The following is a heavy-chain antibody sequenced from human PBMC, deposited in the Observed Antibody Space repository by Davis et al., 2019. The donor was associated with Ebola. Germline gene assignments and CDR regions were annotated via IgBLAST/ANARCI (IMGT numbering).Heavy chain of an antibody. D-gene: IGHD6-13*01. CDR1: GYTFTSFY. J-gene: IGHJ4*02. Sequence: ASVTVSCKASGYTFTSFYVHWVRQIPGQGPEWMGMVNPTGGGTTYAQKFQGRVTMTEDTSTDTAYMELSSLRSEDTAVYYCATVGYSTPLPHDYWGQGTLVTVSS. V-gene: IGHV1-46*01. CDR2: VNPTGGGT. CDR3: ATVGYSTPLPHDY.